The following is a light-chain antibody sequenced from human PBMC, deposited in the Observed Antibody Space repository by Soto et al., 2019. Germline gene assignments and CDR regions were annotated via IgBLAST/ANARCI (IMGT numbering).Light chain of an antibody. Sequence: DIQMTQSPSTLSASVGDRVTITCRASQSISSWLAWYQHKPAKAPKLLIHKASSLESGVPLRLSGSGSGTEFTITSSSLQPDDFATYYCQQYYSYWTFGQGTKVEI. CDR2: KAS. CDR1: QSISSW. CDR3: QQYYSYWT. V-gene: IGKV1-5*03. J-gene: IGKJ1*01.